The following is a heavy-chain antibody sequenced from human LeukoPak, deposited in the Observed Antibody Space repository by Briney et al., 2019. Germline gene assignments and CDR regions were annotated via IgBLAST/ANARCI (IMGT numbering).Heavy chain of an antibody. D-gene: IGHD3-10*01. Sequence: KSGGSLRLSCAASGLTFRNAWMSWVRQAPGKGLECVGRMKSKTDGGTIDYAAPVKGRFTISRDDSINTLYLQMNSLKTEDTGVYHCTTDAWFLWFGEFSWGQGTLVTVSS. J-gene: IGHJ5*02. V-gene: IGHV3-15*01. CDR2: MKSKTDGGTI. CDR3: TTDAWFLWFGEFS. CDR1: GLTFRNAW.